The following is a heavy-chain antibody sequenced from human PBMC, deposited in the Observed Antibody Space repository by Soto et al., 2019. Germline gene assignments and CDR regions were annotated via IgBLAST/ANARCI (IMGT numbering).Heavy chain of an antibody. CDR2: IYSFGST. V-gene: IGHV4-59*08. Sequence: QVLLQESGPGLVKSSETLSLTCTVSGGSVSPYYWSWIRQPPGKELEWSGYIYSFGSTNYNASLESRVSMSVDPSKNQVSLKLTSVTVADTAVYYCARHKSTVNILDYWGQGTLVTVSS. CDR3: ARHKSTVNILDY. D-gene: IGHD4-17*01. CDR1: GGSVSPYY. J-gene: IGHJ4*02.